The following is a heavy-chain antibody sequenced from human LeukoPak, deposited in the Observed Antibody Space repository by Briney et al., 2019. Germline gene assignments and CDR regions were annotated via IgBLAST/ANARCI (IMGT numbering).Heavy chain of an antibody. J-gene: IGHJ6*03. Sequence: PGGSLRLSCAASGFTFSSYEMNWVRQAPGKGLEWVSYISSSGSTKYYADSVKGRFTISRDNAKNSLYLQMNSLRAEDTAIYYCARADGYNWDSPDYMDVWGKGTTVTVSS. CDR1: GFTFSSYE. D-gene: IGHD5-24*01. CDR2: ISSSGSTK. CDR3: ARADGYNWDSPDYMDV. V-gene: IGHV3-48*03.